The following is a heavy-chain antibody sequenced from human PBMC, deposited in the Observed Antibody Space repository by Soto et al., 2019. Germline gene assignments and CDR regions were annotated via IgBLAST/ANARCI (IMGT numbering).Heavy chain of an antibody. CDR2: IIPIFGTA. J-gene: IGHJ6*02. Sequence: SLTFSCKSSGGTLSSSAISWVRQAPGQGLDWMGGIIPIFGTANYAQKFHGRGTMTADESTSTAYMELSSLRSEDTAVYYCARGGYCSSTSCYRGFAYYYYYGMDVWGQGATVTVS. D-gene: IGHD2-2*02. V-gene: IGHV1-69*13. CDR1: GGTLSSSA. CDR3: ARGGYCSSTSCYRGFAYYYYYGMDV.